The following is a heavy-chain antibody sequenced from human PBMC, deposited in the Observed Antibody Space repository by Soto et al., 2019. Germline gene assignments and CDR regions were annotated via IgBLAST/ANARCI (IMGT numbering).Heavy chain of an antibody. CDR2: ISPYTGNT. J-gene: IGHJ6*02. CDR3: VMVDNYVTPTPQDA. D-gene: IGHD3-16*01. CDR1: GYIFVNYG. V-gene: IGHV1-18*01. Sequence: QVQLVQSGDEVKKPGASVKVSCKASGYIFVNYGIAWVRQAPGQGLEWMGWISPYTGNTHSATKIQGRLTMTTDTSTITVYMDLGRLTSDETAVYYCVMVDNYVTPTPQDAWGQGTTVTVS.